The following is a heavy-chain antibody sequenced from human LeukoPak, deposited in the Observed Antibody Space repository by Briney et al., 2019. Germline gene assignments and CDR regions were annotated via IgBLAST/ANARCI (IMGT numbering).Heavy chain of an antibody. Sequence: GGSLRLSCAASGFTFSSYEMNWARQAPGKGLEWVSYISSSGSTIYYADSVKGRFTISRDNAKNSLYLRMNSLRAEDTAVYYCARDGLGYCSSTSCFPGGWFDPWGQGTLVTVSS. CDR2: ISSSGSTI. J-gene: IGHJ5*02. V-gene: IGHV3-48*03. D-gene: IGHD2-2*01. CDR1: GFTFSSYE. CDR3: ARDGLGYCSSTSCFPGGWFDP.